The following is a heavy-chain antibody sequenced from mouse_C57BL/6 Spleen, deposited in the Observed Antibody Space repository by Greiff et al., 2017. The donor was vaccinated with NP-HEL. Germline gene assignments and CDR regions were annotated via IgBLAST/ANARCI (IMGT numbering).Heavy chain of an antibody. J-gene: IGHJ4*01. D-gene: IGHD2-4*01. CDR3: AVYDDYDGYYAMGY. CDR1: GYTFPSYW. V-gene: IGHV1-72*01. Sequence: QVQLQQPGAELVKPGASVKLSCKASGYTFPSYWMHWVKQRPGRGLEWIGRIDPNSGGTKYNEKFKSKATLTVDKPASTAYMQLSSLTSADSAVYYCAVYDDYDGYYAMGYWGQGASVTVSS. CDR2: IDPNSGGT.